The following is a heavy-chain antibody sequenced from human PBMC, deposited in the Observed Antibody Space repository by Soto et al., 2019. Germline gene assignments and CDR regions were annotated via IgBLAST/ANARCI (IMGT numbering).Heavy chain of an antibody. CDR3: ARDPAVTTGYYGMDV. Sequence: QVQLVESGGGVVQPGRSLRLSCAASGFTFSSYGMHWVRQAPGKGLEWVAVIWSDGSNKYYADSVKGRFTISRDNSKNTLYLQMNSLRAEDTAVYYCARDPAVTTGYYGMDVWGQGTTVTVSS. D-gene: IGHD6-19*01. J-gene: IGHJ6*02. V-gene: IGHV3-33*01. CDR2: IWSDGSNK. CDR1: GFTFSSYG.